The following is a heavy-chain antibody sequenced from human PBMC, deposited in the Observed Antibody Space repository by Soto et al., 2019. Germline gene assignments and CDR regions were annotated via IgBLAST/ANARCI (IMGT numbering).Heavy chain of an antibody. CDR1: GYTFTNYG. Sequence: QVPLVQSGAEVKKPGASVKVSCKASGYTFTNYGVTWVRQAPGQGLGWMGWITPYNGNTHYAQKVQGRVTMTTDTSTSTAYMELWSLRSDDTAVYYCARAGDYGSFYFFDYWGQGTLVTVSS. J-gene: IGHJ4*02. CDR2: ITPYNGNT. CDR3: ARAGDYGSFYFFDY. D-gene: IGHD3-10*01. V-gene: IGHV1-18*01.